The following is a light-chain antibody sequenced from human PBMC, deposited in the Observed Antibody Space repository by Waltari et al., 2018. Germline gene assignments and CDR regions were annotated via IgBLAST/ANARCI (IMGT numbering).Light chain of an antibody. CDR1: RSVSAN. CDR3: QQYNNWPPIT. V-gene: IGKV3-15*01. CDR2: GTS. J-gene: IGKJ5*01. Sequence: ETVMTQSPATLSVSPGGSATLSCRASRSVSANLAWYQQKPGQPPRLLIGGTSTRAAGVPARFSGSGSETEFTLTISSLQSGDSAVYICQQYNNWPPITFGQGTRLEIK.